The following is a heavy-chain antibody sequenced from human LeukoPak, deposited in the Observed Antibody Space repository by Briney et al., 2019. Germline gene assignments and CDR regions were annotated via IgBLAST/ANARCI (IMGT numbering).Heavy chain of an antibody. D-gene: IGHD4-23*01. CDR1: GGTFSSYT. V-gene: IGHV1-69*02. J-gene: IGHJ4*02. CDR2: IIPILSIA. CDR3: TRIDYGGNSGTDY. Sequence: SVKLSCEASGGTFSSYTISWVRQAHGQGLELMGRIIPILSIANYAHKFQGRVTITADKSTSKDYLQLSSMRSEATAMYYRTRIDYGGNSGTDYWGQGTLVTVSS.